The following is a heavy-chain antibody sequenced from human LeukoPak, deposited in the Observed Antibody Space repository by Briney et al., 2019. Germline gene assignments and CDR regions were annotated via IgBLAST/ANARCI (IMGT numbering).Heavy chain of an antibody. J-gene: IGHJ4*02. CDR1: GFTFSSYA. CDR2: ISYDGSNK. V-gene: IGHV3-30-3*01. Sequence: GRSLRLSCAASGFTFSSYAMHWVRQAPGKGLEWVAVISYDGSNKYYADSVKGRFTISRDNSKNTLYLQMNSLRAEDTAVYYCAMGYSSSSKKLHFDYWGQGTLVTVSS. D-gene: IGHD6-13*01. CDR3: AMGYSSSSKKLHFDY.